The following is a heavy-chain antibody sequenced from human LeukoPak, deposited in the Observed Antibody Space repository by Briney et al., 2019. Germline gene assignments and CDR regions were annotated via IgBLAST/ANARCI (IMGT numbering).Heavy chain of an antibody. Sequence: ASVKVSCKASGYTFTSYYMHWVRQAPGQGLEWMGRIIPIFGTANYAQKFQGRVTITTDESTSTAYMELSSLRSEDTAVYYCGRVKNGYWGQGTLVTVSS. CDR3: GRVKNGY. CDR2: IIPIFGTA. D-gene: IGHD2-8*01. CDR1: GYTFTSYY. V-gene: IGHV1-69*05. J-gene: IGHJ4*02.